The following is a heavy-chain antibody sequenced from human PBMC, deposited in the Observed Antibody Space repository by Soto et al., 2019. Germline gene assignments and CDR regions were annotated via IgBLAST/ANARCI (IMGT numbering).Heavy chain of an antibody. Sequence: EVQLVASGGGLVQPGGSLRLSCEASGFTLGSYWMNWVRQAPGKGLEWVANIKQDGGEKYYVDSVKGRLTISRDNAKRSLYLQMNILTAEDTAVYYCAREYGGYRNWYFDLWGRGTPVTVS. CDR3: AREYGGYRNWYFDL. J-gene: IGHJ2*01. CDR1: GFTLGSYW. D-gene: IGHD2-2*03. CDR2: IKQDGGEK. V-gene: IGHV3-7*03.